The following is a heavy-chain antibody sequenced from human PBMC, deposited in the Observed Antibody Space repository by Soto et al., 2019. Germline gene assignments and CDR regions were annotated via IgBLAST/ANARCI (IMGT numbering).Heavy chain of an antibody. CDR2: IWYDGSNK. J-gene: IGHJ4*02. CDR3: AREKDSTMGPSFDS. CDR1: GFTFSNYG. D-gene: IGHD5-18*01. Sequence: VQLVESGGGLVQPGGSLRLSCAASGFTFSNYGMHWVRQAPGKGLEWVAVIWYDGSNKDYADSVRGRFTISRDNSKNTLYLQINSLRAEDTALYYCAREKDSTMGPSFDSWGQGTLVTVSS. V-gene: IGHV3-33*08.